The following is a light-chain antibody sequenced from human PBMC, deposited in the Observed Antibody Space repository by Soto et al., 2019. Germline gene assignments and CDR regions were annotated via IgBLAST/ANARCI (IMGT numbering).Light chain of an antibody. J-gene: IGKJ4*01. V-gene: IGKV1-6*01. CDR3: LQEHGFPLT. CDR1: QDIRND. CDR2: AAS. Sequence: AIQMNQSPSSLSASVGDRVTITCRASQDIRNDLGWYQQKPGKAPKLLIYAASSLQSEVPSRFSGSGSGTDFTLTISSLQPEDFATYYCLQEHGFPLTFGGGTKVEIK.